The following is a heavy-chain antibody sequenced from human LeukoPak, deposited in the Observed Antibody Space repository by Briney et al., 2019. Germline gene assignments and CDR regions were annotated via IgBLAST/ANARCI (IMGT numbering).Heavy chain of an antibody. D-gene: IGHD6-13*01. CDR2: ISGGGGST. CDR1: GFTFSSYA. CDR3: AKGDSSSWGVFDY. J-gene: IGHJ4*02. V-gene: IGHV3-23*01. Sequence: GGSLRLSCAASGFTFSSYAMSWVRQAPGKGLEWVSTISGGGGSTSYADSVRGRFTISRDNSKNTLYLQMNSVRAEDTAIYYCAKGDSSSWGVFDYWGQGTLVTVSS.